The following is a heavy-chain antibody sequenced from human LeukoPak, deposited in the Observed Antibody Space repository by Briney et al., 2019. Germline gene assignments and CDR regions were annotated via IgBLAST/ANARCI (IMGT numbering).Heavy chain of an antibody. CDR1: GGSFSGYY. Sequence: RPSETLSLTCAVYGGSFSGYYWSWIRQPPGKGLEWIGEIIHSGSSNYNPSLKSRVTISVDTSKNRFSLTLTSVTAADTAVYYCARDYDSSGLWGQGTLVTVSS. CDR2: IIHSGSS. J-gene: IGHJ4*02. D-gene: IGHD3-22*01. V-gene: IGHV4-34*12. CDR3: ARDYDSSGL.